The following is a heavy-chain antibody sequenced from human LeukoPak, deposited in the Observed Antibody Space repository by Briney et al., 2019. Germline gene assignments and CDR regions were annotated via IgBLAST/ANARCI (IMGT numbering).Heavy chain of an antibody. CDR3: ARSSGSYGYYYGMDV. D-gene: IGHD1-26*01. CDR1: GYSFTSYW. V-gene: IGHV5-51*01. Sequence: GESLKISCQGSGYSFTSYWIGWVRQMPGKGLEWMGIIYPGDSDTRYSPSFQGQVTISADKSISTAYLQWSSLKASDTAMYYCARSSGSYGYYYGMDVWGQGTTVTVSS. CDR2: IYPGDSDT. J-gene: IGHJ6*02.